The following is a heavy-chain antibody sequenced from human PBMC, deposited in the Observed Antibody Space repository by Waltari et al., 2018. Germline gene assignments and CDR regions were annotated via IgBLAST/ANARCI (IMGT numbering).Heavy chain of an antibody. D-gene: IGHD3-3*01. CDR1: GFTFSSYS. V-gene: IGHV3-48*04. CDR3: AREITSFGVVSFFDY. CDR2: ISSSSMTI. J-gene: IGHJ4*02. Sequence: EVQLVEPGGGLVQPGGSLRLSCAASGFTFSSYSMNWVRQAPGKGLEWVSYISSSSMTIYDADSVKGRFTISRDNAKNSLYLQMNSLRAEDTAVYYCAREITSFGVVSFFDYWGQGTLVTVSS.